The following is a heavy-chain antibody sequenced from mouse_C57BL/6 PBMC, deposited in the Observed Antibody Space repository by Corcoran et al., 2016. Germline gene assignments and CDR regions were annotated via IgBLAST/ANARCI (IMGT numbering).Heavy chain of an antibody. CDR1: GYTFTTYV. CDR2: INTYSGVP. J-gene: IGHJ3*01. V-gene: IGHV9-3*01. CDR3: ARRDDGDWLAY. Sequence: QIQLVQSGPALKKPGETVKISCKASGYTFTTYVLSLVKQAPGQGLKWLGCINTYSGVPTYADDFKGRFAFSLETSASTAYLQINNLKNEDTATYFCARRDDGDWLAYWGQGTLVTVSA. D-gene: IGHD2-3*01.